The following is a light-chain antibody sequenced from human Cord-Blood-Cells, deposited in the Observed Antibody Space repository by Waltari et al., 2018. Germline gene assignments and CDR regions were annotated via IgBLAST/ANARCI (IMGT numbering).Light chain of an antibody. J-gene: IGKJ4*01. CDR1: QSVSSSY. V-gene: IGKV3-20*01. CDR2: GAS. CDR3: QQYGSSR. Sequence: CRASQSVSSSYLACYQQKPGQAPRLLIYGASSRATGIPDRFSGSGSGTDFTLTISRLEPEDFAVYYCQQYGSSRFGGGTKVEIK.